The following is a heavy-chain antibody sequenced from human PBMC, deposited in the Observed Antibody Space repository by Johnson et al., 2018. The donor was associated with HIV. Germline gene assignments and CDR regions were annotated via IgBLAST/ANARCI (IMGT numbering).Heavy chain of an antibody. Sequence: QVQLVESGGGVVQPGRSLRLSCAASGFTFSSYAMHWVRQAPGKGLEWVAVISYDGSNKYYADSVKGRFTISRDNSKNTLYLQMNSLRAEDTAVYYCARGGYYDSSGSAFDIWGQGTMVTVSP. CDR1: GFTFSSYA. J-gene: IGHJ3*02. V-gene: IGHV3-30*04. CDR2: ISYDGSNK. CDR3: ARGGYYDSSGSAFDI. D-gene: IGHD3-22*01.